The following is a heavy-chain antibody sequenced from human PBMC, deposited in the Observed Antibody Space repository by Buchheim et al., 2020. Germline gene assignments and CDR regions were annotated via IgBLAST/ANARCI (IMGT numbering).Heavy chain of an antibody. V-gene: IGHV1-46*01. J-gene: IGHJ4*02. Sequence: QVRLVQSGAEVKKPGASVKLSCRASGYTFTRYHIHWERQAPGQGLEWLGRINTSGGNTNYAEKFQGRVTMTRDTSTSTVYMELSGLRSEDTAVYYCAISVEMAAVPAFDHWGQGTL. CDR3: AISVEMAAVPAFDH. CDR2: INTSGGNT. CDR1: GYTFTRYH. D-gene: IGHD5-24*01.